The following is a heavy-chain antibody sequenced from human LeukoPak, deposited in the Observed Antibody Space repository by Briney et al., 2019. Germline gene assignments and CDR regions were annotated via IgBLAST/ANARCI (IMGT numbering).Heavy chain of an antibody. Sequence: SETLSLTCAVYGGSFSGYYWSWIRQPPGKGLEWIGEINHSGSTNYNPSLKSRVTISVDTSKNQFSLKLSSVTAADTAVYYCARGVATVTTYDYWGQGTLVTFSS. D-gene: IGHD4-17*01. V-gene: IGHV4-34*01. CDR1: GGSFSGYY. CDR3: ARGVATVTTYDY. J-gene: IGHJ4*02. CDR2: INHSGST.